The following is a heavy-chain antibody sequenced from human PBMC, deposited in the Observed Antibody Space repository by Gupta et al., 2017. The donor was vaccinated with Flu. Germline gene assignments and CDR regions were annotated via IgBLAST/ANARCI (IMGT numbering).Heavy chain of an antibody. V-gene: IGHV1-2*07. J-gene: IGHJ5*02. CDR1: GYTFTGYY. D-gene: IGHD2-21*01. CDR3: AKGEDLVIVPADADR. Sequence: QVQLVQSAAEVKKPGASVRVSCKSSGYTFTGYYIPWVRQAPGQGLEWMGWVNPQSGGTNYAHKFQGRVTLTRDTSVNTAFMDLYGLTSDDTAVYFCAKGEDLVIVPADADRWGQGTLVTVSS. CDR2: VNPQSGGT.